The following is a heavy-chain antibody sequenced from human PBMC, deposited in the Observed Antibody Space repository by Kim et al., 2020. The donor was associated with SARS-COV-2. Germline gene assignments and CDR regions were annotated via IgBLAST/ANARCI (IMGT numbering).Heavy chain of an antibody. CDR3: AKDIYYYDSSGYYTGYYYYYGMDV. J-gene: IGHJ6*02. Sequence: GGSLRLSCAASGFAFSSYAMSWVRQAPGKGLEWVSAISGSGGSTYYADSVKGRFTISRDNSKNTLYLQMNSLRAEDTAVYYCAKDIYYYDSSGYYTGYYYYYGMDVWGQGTTVTVSS. CDR2: ISGSGGST. CDR1: GFAFSSYA. V-gene: IGHV3-23*01. D-gene: IGHD3-22*01.